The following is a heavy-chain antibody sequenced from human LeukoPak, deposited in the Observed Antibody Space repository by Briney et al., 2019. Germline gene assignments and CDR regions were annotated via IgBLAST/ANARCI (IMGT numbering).Heavy chain of an antibody. CDR2: IYTSGST. CDR3: ARVGLAAAGTPYYYYYYMDV. Sequence: SETLSLTCTVSGGSISSYYWSWIRQPAGKGLEWIGRIYTSGSTNYNPSLKSRVTMSVDTSKNQCSLKLSSVTAADTAVYYCARVGLAAAGTPYYYYYYMDVWGKGTTVTVSS. V-gene: IGHV4-4*07. CDR1: GGSISSYY. D-gene: IGHD6-13*01. J-gene: IGHJ6*03.